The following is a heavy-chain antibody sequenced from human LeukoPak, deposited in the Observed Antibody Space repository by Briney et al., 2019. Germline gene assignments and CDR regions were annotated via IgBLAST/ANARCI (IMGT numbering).Heavy chain of an antibody. D-gene: IGHD3-22*01. Sequence: GESLKISCKGSGYSFTSYWIGWVRQMPGKGLEWMGIIYPGDSYTRYRPSFQGQVTLSADKSISTGYLQCRSLKASDTAMYYCARKCLGSSDYYCDFDYWGQGTLVTVSS. CDR1: GYSFTSYW. CDR2: IYPGDSYT. V-gene: IGHV5-51*01. CDR3: ARKCLGSSDYYCDFDY. J-gene: IGHJ4*02.